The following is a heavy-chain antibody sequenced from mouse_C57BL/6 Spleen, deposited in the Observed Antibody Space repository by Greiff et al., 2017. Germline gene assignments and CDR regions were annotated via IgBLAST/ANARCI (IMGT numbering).Heavy chain of an antibody. CDR3: ARLYYDDENYARDY. J-gene: IGHJ4*01. CDR2: ISGGGGNT. CDR1: GFTFSSYT. Sequence: EVKLVESGGGLVKPGGSLKLSCAASGFTFSSYTMSWVRQTPEKRLEWVATISGGGGNTYYPDSVKGRYTISRDNAKNTRYLQMSDLRSEDTALYYCARLYYDDENYARDYWGQGTSVTVSS. D-gene: IGHD2-4*01. V-gene: IGHV5-9*01.